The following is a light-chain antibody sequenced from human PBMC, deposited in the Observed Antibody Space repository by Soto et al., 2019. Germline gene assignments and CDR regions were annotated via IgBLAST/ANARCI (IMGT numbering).Light chain of an antibody. CDR1: QGISSY. J-gene: IGKJ1*01. Sequence: AIRMTQSPSSLSASTGDRVTITCRASQGISSYLAWYQKKPGKAPKLLIYAASTLQSGVPSRFNGSGSCSDFTLTISCLQSEDFATYYCKQYYSNPWTYGQGTKVDIK. CDR3: KQYYSNPWT. V-gene: IGKV1-8*01. CDR2: AAS.